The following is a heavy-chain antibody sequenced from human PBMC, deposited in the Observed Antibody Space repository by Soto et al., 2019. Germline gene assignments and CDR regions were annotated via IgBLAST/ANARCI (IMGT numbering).Heavy chain of an antibody. V-gene: IGHV3-30-3*01. CDR1: GFTFSSYA. Sequence: QVQLVESGGGVVQPGRSLRLSCAASGFTFSSYAMHWVRQAPGKGLEWVAVISYDGSNKYYADSVKGRFTISRDNSKNTLYLQMNSLRAEDTAVYYCARGEGYCSGGSCYSFRVTFPRWYFDLWGRGTLVTVSS. D-gene: IGHD2-15*01. CDR2: ISYDGSNK. J-gene: IGHJ2*01. CDR3: ARGEGYCSGGSCYSFRVTFPRWYFDL.